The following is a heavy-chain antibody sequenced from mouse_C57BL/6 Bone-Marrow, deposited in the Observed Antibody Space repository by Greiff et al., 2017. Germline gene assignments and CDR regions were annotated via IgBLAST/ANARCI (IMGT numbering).Heavy chain of an antibody. CDR1: GYTFTGYW. Sequence: QVQLKQSGAELMKPGASVKLSCKASGYTFTGYWLEWVTQRPGHGLAWIGEILPGRGSTHYNEKFKGKAPFTADTSSHTAYMQLSSLTAEYSAFCYCARYGGCFDYWGQGTTLTVSS. V-gene: IGHV1-9*01. J-gene: IGHJ2*01. CDR2: ILPGRGST. CDR3: ARYGGCFDY. D-gene: IGHD1-2*01.